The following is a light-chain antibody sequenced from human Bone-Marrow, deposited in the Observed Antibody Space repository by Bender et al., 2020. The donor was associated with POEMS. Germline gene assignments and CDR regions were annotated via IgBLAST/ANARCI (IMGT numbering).Light chain of an antibody. J-gene: IGLJ2*01. V-gene: IGLV3-19*01. CDR3: CSRDSSGYQVF. Sequence: SLELTQDPAVSVALGQTIRITCQGDSLTTYYANWYQQKPGQAPVLVVFGENKRPSGIPDRFSGSTSGTTASLTITGAQADDEAVYYCCSRDSSGYQVFFGGGTQVTVL. CDR2: GEN. CDR1: SLTTYY.